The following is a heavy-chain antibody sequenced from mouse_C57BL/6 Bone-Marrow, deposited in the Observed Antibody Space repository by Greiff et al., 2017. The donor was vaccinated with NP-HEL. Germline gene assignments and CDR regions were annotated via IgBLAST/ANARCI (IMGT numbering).Heavy chain of an antibody. CDR2: IDPETGGT. Sequence: QVQLKQSGAELVRPGASVTLSCKASGYTFTDYEMHWVKQTPVHGLEWIGAIDPETGGTAYNQKFKGKAILTADKSSSTAYMELRSLTSEDSAVYYCTTNYDYDGFAYWGQGTLVTGSA. V-gene: IGHV1-15*01. CDR3: TTNYDYDGFAY. D-gene: IGHD2-4*01. CDR1: GYTFTDYE. J-gene: IGHJ3*01.